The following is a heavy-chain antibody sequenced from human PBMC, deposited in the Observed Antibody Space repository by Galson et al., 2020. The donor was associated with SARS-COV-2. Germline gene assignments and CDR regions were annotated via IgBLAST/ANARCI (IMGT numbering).Heavy chain of an antibody. CDR3: ARGHGSGSYYKSYYYDGMDV. V-gene: IGHV4-34*01. D-gene: IGHD3-10*01. J-gene: IGHJ6*02. CDR1: GGSFSGYY. CDR2: INHSGST. Sequence: SQASETMSLTCAVYGGSFSGYYWSWIRQPPGKGLEWIGEINHSGSTNYNPSLKSRVTISVDTSKNQFSLKLSSVTAADTAVYYCARGHGSGSYYKSYYYDGMDVWGQGTTVTVSS.